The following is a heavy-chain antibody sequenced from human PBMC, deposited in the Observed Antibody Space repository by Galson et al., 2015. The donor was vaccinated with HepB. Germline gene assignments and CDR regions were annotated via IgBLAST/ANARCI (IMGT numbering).Heavy chain of an antibody. CDR1: GYSFTSYW. V-gene: IGHV5-10-1*01. Sequence: QSGAEVKKPGESLRISCTGSGYSFTSYWISWVRQMPGKGLEWMGRIDPSDSYTNYSPSFQGHVTISADKSISTAYLQWSSLKASDTAMYYCARQGYSSSWYPPGGMDVWGQGTTVTVSS. CDR3: ARQGYSSSWYPPGGMDV. J-gene: IGHJ6*02. CDR2: IDPSDSYT. D-gene: IGHD6-13*01.